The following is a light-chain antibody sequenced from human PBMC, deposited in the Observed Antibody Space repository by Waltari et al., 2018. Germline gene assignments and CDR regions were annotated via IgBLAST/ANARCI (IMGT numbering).Light chain of an antibody. V-gene: IGLV1-47*02. CDR2: SNN. J-gene: IGLJ2*01. Sequence: QSVVTQPPSASGTPGQSVTISCSGTNSNIGRNYVYWYQQFPGTAPKLLLYSNNRRPSGFPDRFSGSKSGTSASLAINGLRSEDEAHYYCASWDDGLSGLIFGGGTELTV. CDR3: ASWDDGLSGLI. CDR1: NSNIGRNY.